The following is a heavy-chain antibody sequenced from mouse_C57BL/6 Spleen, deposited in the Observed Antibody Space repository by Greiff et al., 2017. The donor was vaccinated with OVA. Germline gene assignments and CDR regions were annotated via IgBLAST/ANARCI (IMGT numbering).Heavy chain of an antibody. V-gene: IGHV1-69*01. Sequence: QVQLQQPGAELVMPGASVKLSCKASGYTFTSYWMHWVKQRPGQGLEWIGEIDPSDSYTNYNQKFKGKSTLTVDESSSTAYMQLSSLTSEDSAVYYCARGGDWYFDVWGTGTTVTVSS. CDR3: ARGGDWYFDV. CDR2: IDPSDSYT. CDR1: GYTFTSYW. J-gene: IGHJ1*03.